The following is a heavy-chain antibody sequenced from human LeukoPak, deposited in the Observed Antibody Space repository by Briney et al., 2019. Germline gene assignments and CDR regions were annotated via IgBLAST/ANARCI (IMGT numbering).Heavy chain of an antibody. CDR3: ARENRAMAPAYYFDY. V-gene: IGHV4-30-2*01. CDR1: GGSISSGGYS. J-gene: IGHJ4*02. CDR2: IYHSGST. Sequence: SQTLPLTCAVSGGSISSGGYSWSWIRQPPGKGLEWIGYIYHSGSTYYNPSLKSRVTISVDRSKNQFSLKLSSVTAADTAVYYCARENRAMAPAYYFDYWGQGTLVTVSS. D-gene: IGHD5-18*01.